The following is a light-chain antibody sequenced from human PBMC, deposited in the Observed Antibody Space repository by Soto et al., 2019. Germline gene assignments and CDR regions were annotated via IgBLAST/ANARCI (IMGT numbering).Light chain of an antibody. V-gene: IGKV4-1*01. CDR3: HQYYSTPFT. CDR1: QSVLYSSNNKNY. CDR2: WAS. J-gene: IGKJ3*01. Sequence: DIVLTQSPDSLAVSLGERATINGKSSQSVLYSSNNKNYLVWYQQKPGQPPRLLIYWASIRASGVPDRFSGSGSGTDFTLTISSLQAEDVAVYYCHQYYSTPFTFGPGTKLDIK.